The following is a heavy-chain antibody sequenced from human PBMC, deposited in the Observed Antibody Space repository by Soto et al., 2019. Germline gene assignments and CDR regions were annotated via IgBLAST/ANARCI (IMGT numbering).Heavy chain of an antibody. CDR2: IIPIFGTT. J-gene: IGHJ4*02. CDR3: ARGLYCAGGCYSHFDY. CDR1: GGTFSNYP. D-gene: IGHD2-21*02. Sequence: VQLVQSGAEVKKPGSSVKVSCKASGGTFSNYPFIWVRQAPGQGLDWMGGIIPIFGTTDYGQRFQGRVTITADESTNTAYMELSRLRSDDTAVYYCARGLYCAGGCYSHFDYWGQGTLVTVSS. V-gene: IGHV1-69*01.